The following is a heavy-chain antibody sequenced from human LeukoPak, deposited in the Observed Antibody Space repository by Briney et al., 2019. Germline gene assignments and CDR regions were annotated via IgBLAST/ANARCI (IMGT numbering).Heavy chain of an antibody. CDR2: ISYDGSNK. Sequence: QPGRSLRLSCAASGLTVSSYGMHWVRQAPGKGLEWVAVISYDGSNKYYADSVKGRFTISRDNSKNTLYLQMNSLRAEDTAVYYCAKEITEGIFDYWGQGTLVTVSS. CDR1: GLTVSSYG. V-gene: IGHV3-30*18. D-gene: IGHD6-13*01. CDR3: AKEITEGIFDY. J-gene: IGHJ4*02.